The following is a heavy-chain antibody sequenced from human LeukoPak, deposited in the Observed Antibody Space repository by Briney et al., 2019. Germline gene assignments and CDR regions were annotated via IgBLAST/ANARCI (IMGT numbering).Heavy chain of an antibody. CDR2: IKSKIDGGTI. CDR1: GLTFSNAW. J-gene: IGHJ4*02. V-gene: IGHV3-15*05. Sequence: GGSLRLSCTVSGLTFSNAWMSWVRQVPGKGLEWVGRIKSKIDGGTIDYAAPVKGRFTISRDNSKNSLYLQMNSLRTEDTALYYCAKDLNRGSASAAAELGWVDYWGQGTLVTVSS. D-gene: IGHD6-13*01. CDR3: AKDLNRGSASAAAELGWVDY.